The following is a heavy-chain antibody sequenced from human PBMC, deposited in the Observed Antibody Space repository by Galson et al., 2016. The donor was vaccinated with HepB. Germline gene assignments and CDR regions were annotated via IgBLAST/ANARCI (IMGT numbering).Heavy chain of an antibody. Sequence: SLRLSCAASGFTFDDSAMHWVRQAPGKGLEWVSGISWNSRRIHYADSVKGRFTISRDNAKNSLYLQMTSLRPDDTAFHYCAKGQPELRGQFGYWGQGSLVTVSS. V-gene: IGHV3-9*01. D-gene: IGHD1-7*01. CDR2: ISWNSRRI. CDR1: GFTFDDSA. CDR3: AKGQPELRGQFGY. J-gene: IGHJ4*02.